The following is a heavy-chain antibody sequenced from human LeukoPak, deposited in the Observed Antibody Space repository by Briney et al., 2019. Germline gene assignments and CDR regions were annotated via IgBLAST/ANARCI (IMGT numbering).Heavy chain of an antibody. CDR1: GGSISSYY. D-gene: IGHD2-15*01. CDR2: IYYSGST. CDR3: ARDLGGGNFDY. V-gene: IGHV4-59*01. J-gene: IGHJ4*01. Sequence: PSETLSLTCTVSGGSISSYYWSWIRQPPGKGLEWIGYIYYSGSTNYNPSLKSRVTISVDTSKNQFSLKLSSVTAADTAVYYCARDLGGGNFDYWGQEPWSPSPQ.